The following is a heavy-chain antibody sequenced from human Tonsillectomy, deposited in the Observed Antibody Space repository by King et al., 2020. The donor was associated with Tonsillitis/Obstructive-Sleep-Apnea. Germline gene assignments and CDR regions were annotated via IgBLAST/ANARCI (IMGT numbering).Heavy chain of an antibody. CDR3: VKDQQWELPAGPFDI. J-gene: IGHJ3*02. CDR2: ISSNGGST. V-gene: IGHV3-64D*09. D-gene: IGHD1-26*01. CDR1: GFTFSSSA. Sequence: VQLVESGGGLVQPGGSLRLSCSASGFTFSSSAMHWVRQAPGKGLEYVSAISSNGGSTYYADSVKVRFTISRDNSKNTLYLQMSSLRAEDTAVYYCVKDQQWELPAGPFDIWGQGTMVTVSS.